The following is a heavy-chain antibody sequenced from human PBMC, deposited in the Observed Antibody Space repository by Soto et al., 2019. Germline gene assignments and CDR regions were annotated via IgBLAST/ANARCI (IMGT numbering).Heavy chain of an antibody. J-gene: IGHJ4*02. Sequence: EVQLVESGGGSVQPGGSLRLSCAASGFTFNSYWVHWVRQVPGKGLVWLSRINMDGTRTNYADSVKGRFAISRDNAKNTVYLQMNSLGVEDSAAYYCARGGLGSYLLEYWGQGPLVSVSS. CDR1: GFTFNSYW. CDR3: ARGGLGSYLLEY. CDR2: INMDGTRT. V-gene: IGHV3-74*01. D-gene: IGHD3-10*01.